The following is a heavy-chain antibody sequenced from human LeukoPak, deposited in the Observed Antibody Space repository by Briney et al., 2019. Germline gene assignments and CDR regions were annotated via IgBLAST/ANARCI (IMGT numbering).Heavy chain of an antibody. D-gene: IGHD6-19*01. J-gene: IGHJ5*02. Sequence: PSETLSLTCAVYGGSFSGYYWSWIRQPPGKGLEWIGEINHSGSTNYNPSLKNRVTISVDTSKNQFSLKLSPVTAADTAVYYCARRGYSSGSCGLDPWGQGTLVTVSS. CDR1: GGSFSGYY. CDR3: ARRGYSSGSCGLDP. V-gene: IGHV4-34*01. CDR2: INHSGST.